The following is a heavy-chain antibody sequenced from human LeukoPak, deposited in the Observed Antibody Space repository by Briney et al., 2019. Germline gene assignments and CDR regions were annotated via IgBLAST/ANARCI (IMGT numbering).Heavy chain of an antibody. Sequence: GASVKVSCKASGGTFSSYAISWVRQAPGQGLEWMGGIIPIFGTANYAQKFQGRVTITADKSTSTAYMELSSLRSEDTAVYYCARQELRYSYGYGLSWYFDYWGQGTLVTVSS. CDR1: GGTFSSYA. CDR2: IIPIFGTA. CDR3: ARQELRYSYGYGLSWYFDY. V-gene: IGHV1-69*06. D-gene: IGHD5-18*01. J-gene: IGHJ4*02.